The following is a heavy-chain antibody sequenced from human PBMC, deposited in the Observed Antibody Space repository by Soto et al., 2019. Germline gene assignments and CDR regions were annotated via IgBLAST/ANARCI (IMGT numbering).Heavy chain of an antibody. CDR2: ISSISSTI. V-gene: IGHV3-48*02. CDR3: AKVVVKQLVFRLMDH. CDR1: GFTFSSYS. Sequence: EVQLVESGGGLVHPGGSLRLSCAASGFTFSSYSMHWVRQAPGKGLEWISYISSISSTINYADSVKGRFTVSRDNAKNSLYLHMNNLRDEDTAIYYCAKVVVKQLVFRLMDHWGQGTLVTVSS. J-gene: IGHJ4*02. D-gene: IGHD6-13*01.